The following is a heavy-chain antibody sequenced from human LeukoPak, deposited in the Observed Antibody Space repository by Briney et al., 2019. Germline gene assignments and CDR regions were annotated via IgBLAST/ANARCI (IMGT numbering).Heavy chain of an antibody. V-gene: IGHV4-34*01. J-gene: IGHJ4*02. Sequence: SETLSLTCAVYGGSFSGYYWSWIRQPPGKGLEWIGEINHSGSTNYNPSLKSRVTISVDTSKNQFPLKLSSVTAADTAVYYCARCSADDFWSGYQSSGPYYFDYWGQGTLVTVSS. CDR3: ARCSADDFWSGYQSSGPYYFDY. D-gene: IGHD3-3*01. CDR2: INHSGST. CDR1: GGSFSGYY.